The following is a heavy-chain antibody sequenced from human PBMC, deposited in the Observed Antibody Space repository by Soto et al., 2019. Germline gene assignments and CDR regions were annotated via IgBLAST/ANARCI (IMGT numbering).Heavy chain of an antibody. CDR1: GGTFSSYA. V-gene: IGHV1-69*12. CDR3: ARGYSSGWYGPICSFDY. D-gene: IGHD6-19*01. Sequence: QVQLVQSGAEVKKPGSSVKVSCKASGGTFSSYAISWVRQAPGQGLEWMGGIIPIFGTANYAQKFQGRVTITADESTGTADMELSSLRSEDTAVYYCARGYSSGWYGPICSFDYWGQGTLVTVSS. J-gene: IGHJ4*02. CDR2: IIPIFGTA.